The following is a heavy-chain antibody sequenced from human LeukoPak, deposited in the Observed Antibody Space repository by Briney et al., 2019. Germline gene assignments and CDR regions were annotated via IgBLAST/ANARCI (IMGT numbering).Heavy chain of an antibody. D-gene: IGHD6-13*01. V-gene: IGHV4-31*03. Sequence: SETLSLTCTVSGDSVSNGDYYWTWIRQHPGKGLEWIGYIYYSGNTYYNLSLKSRLTLSVDTSKDQFSLKLSSVTAADTAVYYCARALGTIWSFGSWGQGTLVTVSS. J-gene: IGHJ4*02. CDR1: GDSVSNGDYY. CDR2: IYYSGNT. CDR3: ARALGTIWSFGS.